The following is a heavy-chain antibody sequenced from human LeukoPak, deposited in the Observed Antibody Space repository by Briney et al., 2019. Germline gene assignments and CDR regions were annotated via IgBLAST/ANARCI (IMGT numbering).Heavy chain of an antibody. V-gene: IGHV4-34*01. D-gene: IGHD5-18*01. CDR3: ARGPYSYGYTPLDY. CDR1: GGSFSVYY. Sequence: PSETLSLTCAVYGGSFSVYYWSWIRQPPGKGLEWIGEINHSGSTNCNPSLKSRVTISVDTSKNQFSLKLSSVTAADTAVYYCARGPYSYGYTPLDYWGQGTLVTVSS. J-gene: IGHJ4*02. CDR2: INHSGST.